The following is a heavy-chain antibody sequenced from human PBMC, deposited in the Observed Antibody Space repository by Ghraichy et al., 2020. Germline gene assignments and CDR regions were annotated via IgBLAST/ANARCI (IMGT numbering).Heavy chain of an antibody. CDR2: IRYDGVNK. J-gene: IGHJ5*02. CDR1: GFTFSSFG. V-gene: IGHV3-30*02. D-gene: IGHD4-17*01. Sequence: GGSLRLSCAASGFTFSSFGFHWVRQAPVKGLEWVAFIRYDGVNKYYADSVKDRFTLSRDNSKNTLYLQMNSLRAEDTAVYYCAKDPATQGYGDYLNWFDPWGQGTLVTVSS. CDR3: AKDPATQGYGDYLNWFDP.